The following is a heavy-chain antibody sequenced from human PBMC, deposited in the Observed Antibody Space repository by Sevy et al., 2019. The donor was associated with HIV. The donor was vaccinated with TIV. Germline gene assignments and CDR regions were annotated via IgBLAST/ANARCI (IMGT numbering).Heavy chain of an antibody. D-gene: IGHD1-26*01. J-gene: IGHJ4*02. CDR3: ARPPPRIAPFSAAFFDY. CDR1: GFTFSSFA. CDR2: INGRGGSA. Sequence: GGSLRLSCAASGFTFSSFAMSWVRHIPGKGLEWVSTINGRGGSAYYADSVKGRFTLSRDNSNNTVFLQMIRLRDEDTAVYYCARPPPRIAPFSAAFFDYWGQGPLVTVSS. V-gene: IGHV3-23*01.